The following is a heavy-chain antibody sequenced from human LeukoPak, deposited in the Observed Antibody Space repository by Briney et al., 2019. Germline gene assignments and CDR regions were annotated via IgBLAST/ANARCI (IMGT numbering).Heavy chain of an antibody. V-gene: IGHV1-69*04. D-gene: IGHD3-10*01. CDR2: IIPILGIA. J-gene: IGHJ6*02. Sequence: GASVKVSCKASGGTFSSYAISWVRQAPGQGLEWMGRIIPILGIANYAQKFQGRVTITADKSTSTAYMELSSLRSEDTAVYYCARDLMVREVITETRIYYYYGMDVWGQGTTVTVSS. CDR3: ARDLMVREVITETRIYYYYGMDV. CDR1: GGTFSSYA.